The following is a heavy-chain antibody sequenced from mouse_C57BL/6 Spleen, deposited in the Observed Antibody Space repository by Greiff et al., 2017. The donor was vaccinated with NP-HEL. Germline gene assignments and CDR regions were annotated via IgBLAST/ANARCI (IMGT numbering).Heavy chain of an antibody. CDR1: GYTFTSYW. Sequence: QVQLQQPGAELVMPGASVKLSCKASGYTFTSYWMHWVKQRPGQGLEWIGEIDPSDSYTNYNQKFKGKSTLTVDKSSSTAYMQLSSLTSEDSAVDYCARRATGPYWYFGGWGTGTTVTVAS. CDR2: IDPSDSYT. D-gene: IGHD4-1*01. V-gene: IGHV1-69*01. CDR3: ARRATGPYWYFGG. J-gene: IGHJ1*03.